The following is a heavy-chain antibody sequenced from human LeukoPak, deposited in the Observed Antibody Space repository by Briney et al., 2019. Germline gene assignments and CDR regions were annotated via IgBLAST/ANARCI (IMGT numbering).Heavy chain of an antibody. CDR3: ARKMRRLYYTAGGWFDP. CDR1: GFTFSSYA. J-gene: IGHJ5*02. V-gene: IGHV3-23*01. Sequence: GGSLRLSCAASGFTFSSYAMSWVRQAPGKGLEWVSAISGSGGSTYYADSVKGRFTISRDNSKNTLYLQMNSLRAEDTAVYYCARKMRRLYYTAGGWFDPWGQGTLVTVSS. CDR2: ISGSGGST. D-gene: IGHD1-26*01.